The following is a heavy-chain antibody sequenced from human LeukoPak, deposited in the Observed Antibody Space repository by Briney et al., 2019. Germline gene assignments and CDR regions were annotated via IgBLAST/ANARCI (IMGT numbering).Heavy chain of an antibody. V-gene: IGHV5-51*01. CDR1: GYSCTSSW. CDR3: ARRSSGWYQDY. CDR2: IYPGDSDT. Sequence: PGESLQISCKGSGYSCTSSWICCGRQMPGKSLEWMGIIYPGDSDTNYSPSFQDQLTISADKSTSTAYLQWSSLKASDTAIYYCARRSSGWYQDYWGQGTLVTVSS. D-gene: IGHD6-19*01. J-gene: IGHJ4*02.